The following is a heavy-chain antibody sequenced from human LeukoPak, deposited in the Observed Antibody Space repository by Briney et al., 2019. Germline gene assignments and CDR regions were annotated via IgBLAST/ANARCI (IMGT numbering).Heavy chain of an antibody. CDR2: ISAGSDYI. J-gene: IGHJ4*02. Sequence: PGGSLRPSCAASGFMFNGYSLTWVRQAPGKGLEWISYISAGSDYIYYTDSVKGRFTISRDNAKNSLYLQLNSLRVEDTAVYYCARWGLGPSFDYWGRGTLVTVSS. V-gene: IGHV3-21*05. D-gene: IGHD1-26*01. CDR3: ARWGLGPSFDY. CDR1: GFMFNGYS.